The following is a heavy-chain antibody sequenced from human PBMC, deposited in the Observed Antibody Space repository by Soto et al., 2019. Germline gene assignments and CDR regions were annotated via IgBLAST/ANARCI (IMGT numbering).Heavy chain of an antibody. Sequence: QVQLVESGGGVVQPGRSLRLSCAASGFTFSSYGMHWVRQAPGKGLEWVAVISYDGSNKYYADSVKGRFTISRDNSKNTLYLQMNSLRAEDTAVYYCAKGGRGYSGYDPIDYWGQGTLVTVSS. D-gene: IGHD5-12*01. CDR2: ISYDGSNK. J-gene: IGHJ4*02. CDR3: AKGGRGYSGYDPIDY. V-gene: IGHV3-30*18. CDR1: GFTFSSYG.